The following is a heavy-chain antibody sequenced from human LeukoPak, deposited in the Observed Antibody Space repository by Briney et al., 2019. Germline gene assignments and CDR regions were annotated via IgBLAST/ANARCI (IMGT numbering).Heavy chain of an antibody. CDR3: ARAGVLRYFDWLLYKSYYYYGMDV. CDR2: ISAYNGNT. D-gene: IGHD3-9*01. V-gene: IGHV1-18*01. CDR1: GYTFSSYG. Sequence: GASVKVSCKASGYTFSSYGVSWVRQAPGQGLEWMGWISAYNGNTNYAQKLQGRVTMTTDTSTSTAYMELRSLRSDDTAVYYCARAGVLRYFDWLLYKSYYYYGMDVWGQGTTVTVSS. J-gene: IGHJ6*02.